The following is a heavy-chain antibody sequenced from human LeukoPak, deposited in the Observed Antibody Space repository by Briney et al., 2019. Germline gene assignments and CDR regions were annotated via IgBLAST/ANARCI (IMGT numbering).Heavy chain of an antibody. CDR1: GGSFSGYY. J-gene: IGHJ6*03. Sequence: SETLSLTCAVYGGSFSGYYWSWIRQPPGKGLEWIGEINHSGSTNYNPSLKSRVTISVDTSKNQFSLKLSSVTAADTAVYYCARANYYYMDVWGKGTTVTVSS. CDR2: INHSGST. CDR3: ARANYYYMDV. V-gene: IGHV4-34*01.